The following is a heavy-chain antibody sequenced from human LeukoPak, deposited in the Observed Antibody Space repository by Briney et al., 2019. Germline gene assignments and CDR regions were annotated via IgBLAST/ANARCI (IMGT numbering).Heavy chain of an antibody. D-gene: IGHD3-16*01. CDR3: AREDDYVWGRAPYFDY. CDR1: GGSISSYY. J-gene: IGHJ4*02. CDR2: IYYSGST. V-gene: IGHV4-59*01. Sequence: KPSETLSLTCTVSGGSISSYYWSWIRQPPGKGLEWIGYIYYSGSTNYNPSLKSRVTISVDTSKNQFSLKLSSVTAADTAVYYCAREDDYVWGRAPYFDYWGQGTLVTVSS.